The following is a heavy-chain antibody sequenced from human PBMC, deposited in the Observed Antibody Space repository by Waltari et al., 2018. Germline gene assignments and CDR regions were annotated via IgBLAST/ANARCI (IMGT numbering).Heavy chain of an antibody. CDR3: LRDSSGSHFDY. CDR2: INPKNGDT. V-gene: IGHV1-2*06. D-gene: IGHD3-22*01. CDR1: GYTFTGYA. Sequence: LVQSGAEVKKPGASVKVSCKASGYTFTGYAILWVRQAPGQGLEWMGRINPKNGDTHYAQNSQGLVALTTDTSTNTAFMELQRLRSDDTAVYYCLRDSSGSHFDYWGQGTLVTVSS. J-gene: IGHJ4*02.